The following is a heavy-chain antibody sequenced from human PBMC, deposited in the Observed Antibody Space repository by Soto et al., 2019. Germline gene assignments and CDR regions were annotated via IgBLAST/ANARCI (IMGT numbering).Heavy chain of an antibody. V-gene: IGHV1-69*06. CDR3: ARNTKQLLAPYYYYGMDV. Sequence: QVQLVQSGAEVKKPGSSVKVSCKAAGGTFSSYAISWVRQAPGQGLEWMGGIIPIFGTANYAQKFQGRVTITADKSTSTAYMELSSLRSDDTAVYYCARNTKQLLAPYYYYGMDVWGQGTTVTGSS. D-gene: IGHD2-2*01. CDR1: GGTFSSYA. CDR2: IIPIFGTA. J-gene: IGHJ6*02.